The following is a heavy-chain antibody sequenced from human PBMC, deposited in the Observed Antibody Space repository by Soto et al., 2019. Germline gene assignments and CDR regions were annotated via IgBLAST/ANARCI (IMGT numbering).Heavy chain of an antibody. CDR3: AIGTRNSSTCDF. Sequence: QVQVVQSGAEVKKPGSSVKVSCKASGGTFSNYAISWVRQAPGHGLEWVGGILPLTETPVYAQTVEGRLTITADETRSAAYMELSSMRSDDTAVYYCAIGTRNSSTCDFWGQGTLVTVSS. D-gene: IGHD6-6*01. J-gene: IGHJ4*02. CDR1: GGTFSNYA. V-gene: IGHV1-69*01. CDR2: ILPLTETP.